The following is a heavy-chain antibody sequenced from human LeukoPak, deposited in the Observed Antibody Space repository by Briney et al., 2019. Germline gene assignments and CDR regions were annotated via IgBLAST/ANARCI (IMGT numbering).Heavy chain of an antibody. CDR1: GFTFSSYA. D-gene: IGHD6-19*01. Sequence: PGGSLRLSCAASGFTFSSYAMSWVRQAPGKGLEWVSAISGSGGSTYYADSVKGRFTISRDNSKNTLYLQMNSLRAEDTAVYYCGKVTSGQWLENSPFDYWGQGTRVTVSS. V-gene: IGHV3-23*01. CDR2: ISGSGGST. J-gene: IGHJ4*02. CDR3: GKVTSGQWLENSPFDY.